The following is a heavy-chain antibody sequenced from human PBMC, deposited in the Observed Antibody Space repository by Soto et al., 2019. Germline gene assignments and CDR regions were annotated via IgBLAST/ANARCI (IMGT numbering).Heavy chain of an antibody. V-gene: IGHV3-30*03. CDR3: ATGYSGWYQSYSDY. J-gene: IGHJ4*02. D-gene: IGHD6-19*01. CDR1: GFTFSSYV. CDR2: ISYDGSNK. Sequence: GGSLRLSCAASGFTFSSYVMHWVRQAPGKGLEWVAVISYDGSNKYYADSVKGRFTISRDNSKNTLYLQMNSLRAEDTAVCYCATGYSGWYQSYSDYWGQGTLVTVSS.